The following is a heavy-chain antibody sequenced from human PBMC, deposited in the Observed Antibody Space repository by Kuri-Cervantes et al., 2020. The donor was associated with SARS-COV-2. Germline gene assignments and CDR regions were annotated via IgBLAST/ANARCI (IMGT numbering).Heavy chain of an antibody. Sequence: GGSLRLSCAAPGFTFSSYSMNGVRQAPGKGLEWVSSISSSSSYIYYADSVKGRFTISRDNAKNSLYLQMNSLRAEDTAVYYCAKTLVVPAGLPRPNYFVPWGQGTLVTVSS. J-gene: IGHJ5*02. CDR1: GFTFSSYS. D-gene: IGHD2-2*02. V-gene: IGHV3-21*01. CDR3: AKTLVVPAGLPRPNYFVP. CDR2: ISSSSSYI.